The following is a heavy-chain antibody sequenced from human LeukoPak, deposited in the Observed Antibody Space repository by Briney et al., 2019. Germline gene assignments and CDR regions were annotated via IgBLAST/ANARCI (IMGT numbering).Heavy chain of an antibody. V-gene: IGHV5-51*01. D-gene: IGHD3-9*01. CDR1: GYSFTSYW. Sequence: GESLKISCKGSGYSFTSYWIGWVRQMPGKGLEWMGIIYPGDSDTRYSPSFQGQVTISADKSISTAYLQWSSLKASDTAMYYCARLDGYDILTDYWYYYYYMDVWGKGTTVTVSS. CDR2: IYPGDSDT. J-gene: IGHJ6*03. CDR3: ARLDGYDILTDYWYYYYYMDV.